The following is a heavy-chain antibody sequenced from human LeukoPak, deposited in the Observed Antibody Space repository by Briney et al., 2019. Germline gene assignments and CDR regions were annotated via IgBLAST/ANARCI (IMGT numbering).Heavy chain of an antibody. Sequence: GGSLRLSCAAPGFTFSSYGMHWVRQAPGKGLEWVAVISYDGSNKYYADSVKGRFTISRDNSKNTLYLQMNSLRAEDTAVYYCAKDGMAYCGGDCYSSTDYWGQGTLVTVSS. V-gene: IGHV3-30*18. CDR1: GFTFSSYG. CDR3: AKDGMAYCGGDCYSSTDY. CDR2: ISYDGSNK. J-gene: IGHJ4*02. D-gene: IGHD2-21*02.